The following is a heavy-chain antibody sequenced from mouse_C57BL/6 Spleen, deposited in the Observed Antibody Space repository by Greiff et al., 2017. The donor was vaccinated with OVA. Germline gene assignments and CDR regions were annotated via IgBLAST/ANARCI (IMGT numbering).Heavy chain of an antibody. CDR1: GFTFSDYG. CDR3: ARGYGSIYWYFDV. J-gene: IGHJ1*03. Sequence: DVKLVESGGGLVKPGGSLKLSCAASGFTFSDYGMHWVRQAPEKGLEWVAYISSGSSTIYYADTVKGRFTISRDNAKNTLFLQMTSLRSEDTAMYYCARGYGSIYWYFDVWGTGTTVTVSS. D-gene: IGHD1-1*01. V-gene: IGHV5-17*01. CDR2: ISSGSSTI.